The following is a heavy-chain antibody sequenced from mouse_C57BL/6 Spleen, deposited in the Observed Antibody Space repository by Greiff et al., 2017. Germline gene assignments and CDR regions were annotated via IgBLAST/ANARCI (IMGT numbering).Heavy chain of an antibody. CDR3: ARGAYGYYEGFAY. V-gene: IGHV1-47*01. J-gene: IGHJ3*01. D-gene: IGHD2-3*01. CDR1: GYTFTPYP. Sequence: VQLQQSGAELVKPGASVKMSCKASGYTFTPYPIEWLKQNHGTSLEWIGNFHPYNDDTKYNEQFKGKATLTVEKSSITVYLELIRLTSDDSAVYYCARGAYGYYEGFAYWGQGTLVTVSA. CDR2: FHPYNDDT.